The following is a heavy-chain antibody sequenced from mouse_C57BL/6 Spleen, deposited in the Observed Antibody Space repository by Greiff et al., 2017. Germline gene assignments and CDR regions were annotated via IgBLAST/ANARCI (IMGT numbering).Heavy chain of an antibody. CDR3: ARSPGYYYAMDY. V-gene: IGHV1-76*01. Sequence: QVQLQQSGAELVRPGASVKLSCKASGYTFTDYYINWVKQRPGQGLEWIARIYPGSGNTYYNEKFKGKATLTAEKSSSTAYMQLSRLTSEDSAVYVCARSPGYYYAMDYWGQGTSVTVSS. CDR2: IYPGSGNT. CDR1: GYTFTDYY. J-gene: IGHJ4*01.